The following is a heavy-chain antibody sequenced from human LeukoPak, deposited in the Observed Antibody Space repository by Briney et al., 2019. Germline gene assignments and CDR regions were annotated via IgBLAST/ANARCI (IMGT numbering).Heavy chain of an antibody. J-gene: IGHJ4*02. Sequence: GGSLRLSCAASGFTVSSDYMSWVRQAPGKGLEWVSVIYTGGSTYYADSVKGRFTISRDNSKNTLCLQMNSLRAEDTAVYYCARLTYGYNSGLDYWGQGTLVTVSS. CDR2: IYTGGST. V-gene: IGHV3-53*01. CDR1: GFTVSSDY. CDR3: ARLTYGYNSGLDY. D-gene: IGHD5-24*01.